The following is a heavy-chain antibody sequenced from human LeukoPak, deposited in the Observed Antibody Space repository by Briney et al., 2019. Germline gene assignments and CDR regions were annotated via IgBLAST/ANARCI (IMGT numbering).Heavy chain of an antibody. CDR1: GFTFSSYG. D-gene: IGHD3-10*01. V-gene: IGHV3-30*02. CDR2: IRYDGSNK. CDR3: AKDSDGSGSYYKTPDY. J-gene: IGHJ4*02. Sequence: GGSLRLSCAASGFTFSSYGMHWVRQAPGKGLEWVAFIRYDGSNKYYADSVKGRFTISRDNSKNTLYLQMNSLRAEDTAVYYCAKDSDGSGSYYKTPDYWGQGTLVTVSS.